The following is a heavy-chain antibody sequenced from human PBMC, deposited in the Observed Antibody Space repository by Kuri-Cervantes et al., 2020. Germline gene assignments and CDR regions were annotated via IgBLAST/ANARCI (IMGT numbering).Heavy chain of an antibody. V-gene: IGHV3-73*01. CDR3: ARDRVQVRSGSYSDAFDI. J-gene: IGHJ3*02. Sequence: LSLTCAASGFTFSGSVMHWVRQASGKGLEWVGRIGSNANSYATAYAASVKGSSIISRDDSKNKVYLQMKSLKTEDTAVYYCARDRVQVRSGSYSDAFDIWGQGTMVIVSS. D-gene: IGHD1-26*01. CDR1: GFTFSGSV. CDR2: IGSNANSYAT.